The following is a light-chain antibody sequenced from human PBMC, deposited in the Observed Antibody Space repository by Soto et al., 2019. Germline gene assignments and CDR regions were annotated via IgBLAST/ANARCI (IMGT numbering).Light chain of an antibody. Sequence: QSALTQPASVSGSPRQSITISCSGTSSDVGGHNSVSWYQQRPGKAPKLIIYDVTARPSGISNRFSGSKSGNTASLTISGLQAEDEADYYCCSYRTSSTYVFGTGTKLTVL. CDR3: CSYRTSSTYV. J-gene: IGLJ1*01. CDR2: DVT. CDR1: SSDVGGHNS. V-gene: IGLV2-14*01.